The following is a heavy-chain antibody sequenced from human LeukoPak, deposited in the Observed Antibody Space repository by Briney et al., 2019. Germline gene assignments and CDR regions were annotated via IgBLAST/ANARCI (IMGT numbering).Heavy chain of an antibody. V-gene: IGHV1-2*02. CDR3: AREHILDWNDVPFDY. CDR1: GYTFTGYY. J-gene: IGHJ4*02. D-gene: IGHD1-1*01. Sequence: ASVKVSCKASGYTFTGYYIHWVRQAPGQGLEWMGWINPNSGDTNYAQKFQGRVTMTRDTSISTAYMELSRLRSDDTAVYYCAREHILDWNDVPFDYWGQGTLVTVSS. CDR2: INPNSGDT.